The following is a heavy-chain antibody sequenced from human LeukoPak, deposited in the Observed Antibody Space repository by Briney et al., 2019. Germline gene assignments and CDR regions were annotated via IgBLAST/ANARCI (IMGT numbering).Heavy chain of an antibody. CDR1: GFTFSSYA. J-gene: IGHJ4*02. V-gene: IGHV3-48*03. Sequence: GGSPRLSCAASGFTFSSYALNWVRQAPGKGLEWVCYISSSATTIYHADSVKGRFTISRDNGKNSLYLQMNSLRAEDTAVYYCARGIPLDCWGQRTLVTVSS. CDR3: ARGIPLDC. CDR2: ISSSATTI.